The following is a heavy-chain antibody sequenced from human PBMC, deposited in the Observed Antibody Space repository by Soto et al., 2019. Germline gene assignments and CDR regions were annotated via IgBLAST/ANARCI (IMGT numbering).Heavy chain of an antibody. D-gene: IGHD6-19*01. Sequence: QVQLVQSGAEVKKPGASVKVSCKASGYTFTSYGISWVRQAPGQGLEWMGWISAYNGNTNYAQKLQGRVTMTTDTSTSTAYMELRSLRSDDTAVYYCARQDSRGWEPAASSAAGWFDPWGQGTLVTVSS. J-gene: IGHJ5*02. CDR1: GYTFTSYG. V-gene: IGHV1-18*04. CDR2: ISAYNGNT. CDR3: ARQDSRGWEPAASSAAGWFDP.